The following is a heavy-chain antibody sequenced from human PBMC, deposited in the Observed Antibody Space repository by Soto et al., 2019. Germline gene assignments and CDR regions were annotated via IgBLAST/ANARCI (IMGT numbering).Heavy chain of an antibody. J-gene: IGHJ5*02. V-gene: IGHV4-31*03. D-gene: IGHD4-17*01. CDR3: ARTMTTVVTPCFWFDP. CDR2: IYYSGST. CDR1: GGSISSGGYY. Sequence: TLSLTCTVSGGSISSGGYYWSWIRQHPGKGLEWIGYIYYSGSTYYNPSLKSRVTISVDTSKNQFSLKLSSVTAADTAVYYCARTMTTVVTPCFWFDPWGQGTLVTV.